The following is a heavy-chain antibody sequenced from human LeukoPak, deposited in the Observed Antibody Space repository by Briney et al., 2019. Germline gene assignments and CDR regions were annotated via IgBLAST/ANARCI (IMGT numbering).Heavy chain of an antibody. J-gene: IGHJ4*02. CDR1: GFTFSSYG. D-gene: IGHD3-10*01. Sequence: GGSLRLSCAASGFTFSSYGMHWVRQAPGKGLEWVAVISYDGSNKYYADSVKGRFTIFRDNSKNTLYLQMNSLRAEDTAVYYCAKDSHLSVLLWFGELSVALDYWGQGTLVTVSS. V-gene: IGHV3-30*18. CDR3: AKDSHLSVLLWFGELSVALDY. CDR2: ISYDGSNK.